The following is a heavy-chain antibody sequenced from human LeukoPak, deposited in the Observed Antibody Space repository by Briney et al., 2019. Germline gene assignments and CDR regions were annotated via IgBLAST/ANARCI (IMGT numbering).Heavy chain of an antibody. Sequence: ASQTLSLTCTVSGGSISGTSYFWGWIRQPPGKGLEWIGSIYYSGTTYYNPSFKSRVTISIDTSKNQFSLKLSSVTAADTAVYYCARGNFDPPEIQKFGDSLPGDSFDIWGQGTMVTVSS. V-gene: IGHV4-39*07. CDR3: ARGNFDPPEIQKFGDSLPGDSFDI. J-gene: IGHJ3*02. D-gene: IGHD3-10*01. CDR2: IYYSGTT. CDR1: GGSISGTSYF.